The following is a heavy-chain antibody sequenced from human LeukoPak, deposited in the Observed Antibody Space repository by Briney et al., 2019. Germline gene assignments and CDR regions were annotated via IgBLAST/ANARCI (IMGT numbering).Heavy chain of an antibody. J-gene: IGHJ4*02. V-gene: IGHV3-30*18. CDR2: ISYDGSNK. CDR3: AKDPDGDLDC. CDR1: GFTFSSYG. Sequence: RGSLRLSCAASGFTFSSYGMHWVRQAPGKGLEWVAVISYDGSNKYYADSVKGRFTISRDNSKNTLYLQMNSLRAEDTAVYYCAKDPDGDLDCWGQGTLVTVSS. D-gene: IGHD4-17*01.